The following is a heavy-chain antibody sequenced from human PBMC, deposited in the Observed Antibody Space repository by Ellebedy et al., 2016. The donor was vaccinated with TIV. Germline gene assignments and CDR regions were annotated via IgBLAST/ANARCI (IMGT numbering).Heavy chain of an antibody. CDR3: ASGKNSYDTNGDYYYFDY. Sequence: MPSETLSLTCSVPGGSVSRGSYYWSWIRQSPGTGLEWIGNIYDSGSTNYKPSLKSRVAISVDTAKNQLSLRVSSVTAADTAVYYCASGKNSYDTNGDYYYFDYWGQGTLVTVSS. J-gene: IGHJ4*02. CDR2: IYDSGST. CDR1: GGSVSRGSYY. D-gene: IGHD3-22*01. V-gene: IGHV4-61*01.